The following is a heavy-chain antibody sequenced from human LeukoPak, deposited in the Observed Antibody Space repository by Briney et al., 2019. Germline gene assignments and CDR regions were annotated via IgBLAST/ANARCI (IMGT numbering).Heavy chain of an antibody. Sequence: GGSLRLSCAASGFTFSSYWMSWVRQAPGKGLEWVANIKQDGSEKYYVDSVKGRFTISRDSAKNSLYLQMNSLRAEDTAVYYCARGVPYDSWSGPHYSDYWGQGALVTVSS. D-gene: IGHD3-3*01. CDR3: ARGVPYDSWSGPHYSDY. CDR1: GFTFSSYW. CDR2: IKQDGSEK. J-gene: IGHJ4*02. V-gene: IGHV3-7*01.